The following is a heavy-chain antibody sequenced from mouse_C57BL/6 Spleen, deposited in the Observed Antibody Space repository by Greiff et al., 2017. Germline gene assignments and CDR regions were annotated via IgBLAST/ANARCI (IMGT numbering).Heavy chain of an antibody. J-gene: IGHJ3*01. V-gene: IGHV5-17*01. CDR3: AGPGYYDSSLPWFAY. CDR1: GFTFSDYG. Sequence: DVKLVESGGGLVKPGGSLKLSCAASGFTFSDYGMHWVRQAPEKGLEWVAYISSGSSTLYYADTVKGRFTIPRDNAKNTLFVQRTSMRSEEKAMYYCAGPGYYDSSLPWFAYWGQGTLVTVSA. CDR2: ISSGSSTL. D-gene: IGHD2-4*01.